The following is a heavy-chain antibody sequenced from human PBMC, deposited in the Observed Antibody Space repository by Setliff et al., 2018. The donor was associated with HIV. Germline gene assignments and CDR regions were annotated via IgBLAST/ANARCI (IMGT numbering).Heavy chain of an antibody. J-gene: IGHJ4*02. Sequence: PSETLSLTCAVSGYSISSGYYWGWIRQPPGKGLEWIGSIYHSGSTNYNPSLKSRVTVSVDTSKNQFSLKLGSVTAADTAVYYCARESPSSSWFYFDFWGQGTLVTVPQ. V-gene: IGHV4-38-2*02. D-gene: IGHD6-13*01. CDR3: ARESPSSSWFYFDF. CDR2: IYHSGST. CDR1: GYSISSGYY.